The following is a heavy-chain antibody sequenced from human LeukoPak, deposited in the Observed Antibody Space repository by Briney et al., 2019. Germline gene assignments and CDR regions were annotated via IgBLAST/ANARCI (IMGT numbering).Heavy chain of an antibody. CDR2: KKQDGSEK. CDR1: VHSFSTDW. CDR3: VRSQYSSSS. Sequence: GGPLRLFCAASVHSFSTDWMSCVRQARGEGVEWVANKKQDGSEKHYVESMNGRFTISRDNAKNSLYLQMSSLRVEDTAVYYCVRSQYSSSSWGQGTLVTVSS. J-gene: IGHJ5*02. D-gene: IGHD6-13*01. V-gene: IGHV3-7*01.